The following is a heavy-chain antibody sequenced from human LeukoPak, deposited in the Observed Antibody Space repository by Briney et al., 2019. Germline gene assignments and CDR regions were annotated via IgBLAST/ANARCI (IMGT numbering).Heavy chain of an antibody. J-gene: IGHJ4*02. Sequence: GGSLRLSCAASGFTFSSYSMNWVRQAPGKGLEWVSSISSSSSYIYYADSVKGRFTISRDNTKNSLYLQMNSLRAEDTAVYYCATVRGVWGTFDYWGQGTLVTVSS. CDR2: ISSSSSYI. V-gene: IGHV3-21*01. CDR3: ATVRGVWGTFDY. D-gene: IGHD3-10*01. CDR1: GFTFSSYS.